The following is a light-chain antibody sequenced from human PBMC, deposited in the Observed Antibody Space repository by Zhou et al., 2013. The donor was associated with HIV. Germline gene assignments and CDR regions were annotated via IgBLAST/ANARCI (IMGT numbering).Light chain of an antibody. J-gene: IGKJ5*01. CDR2: RAS. CDR3: QQYHSYPIT. Sequence: DIQMTQSPSTLSAFVGDRVTITCRASQSISSWLAWYQQKPGKAPKLLIYRASSLESGVPSRFSGSASGTEFTLTISSLQPDDFATYYCQQYHSYPITFGQGTRL. CDR1: QSISSW. V-gene: IGKV1-5*03.